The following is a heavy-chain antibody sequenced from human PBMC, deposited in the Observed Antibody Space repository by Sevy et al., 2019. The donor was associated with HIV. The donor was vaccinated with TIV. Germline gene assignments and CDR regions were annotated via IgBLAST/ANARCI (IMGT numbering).Heavy chain of an antibody. D-gene: IGHD7-27*01. V-gene: IGHV1-69*13. CDR1: GDTFSTYG. CDR2: IIPIFGTP. CDR3: AREGGVATTGDHDAFDI. J-gene: IGHJ3*02. Sequence: ASVKVSGKASGDTFSTYGLSWVRQAPGQGLEWMGGIIPIFGTPNYAQKFQGRVTITADESASTAYMELSSLRSEDTAVYYCAREGGVATTGDHDAFDIWGHGTLVTVSS.